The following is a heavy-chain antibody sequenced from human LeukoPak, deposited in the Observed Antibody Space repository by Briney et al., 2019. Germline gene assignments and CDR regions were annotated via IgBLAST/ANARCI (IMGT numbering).Heavy chain of an antibody. D-gene: IGHD6-19*01. V-gene: IGHV3-7*01. J-gene: IGHJ4*02. CDR1: GFTFSSYS. CDR2: INPDGSEK. Sequence: PGGSLRLSCAASGFTFSSYSMSWVRQAPGKGLEWVASINPDGSEKYYLDSVKGRFSISRDNARNSVYLQMNSLRDDDTSVYYCARDASALHWGRGTLVTVSS. CDR3: ARDASALH.